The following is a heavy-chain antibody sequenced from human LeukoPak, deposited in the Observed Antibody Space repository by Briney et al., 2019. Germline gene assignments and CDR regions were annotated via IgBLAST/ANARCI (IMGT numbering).Heavy chain of an antibody. CDR2: IYYSGST. D-gene: IGHD6-13*01. CDR1: GGSISSSSYY. CDR3: ARHIRQQLVIFFDY. Sequence: SETLSLTCTVSGGSISSSSYYWGWIRQPPGKGLEWIGSIYYSGSTYYNPSLKSRVTISVDTSKNQFSLKLSSVTAADTAVYYCARHIRQQLVIFFDYWGQGTLVTVSS. J-gene: IGHJ4*02. V-gene: IGHV4-39*01.